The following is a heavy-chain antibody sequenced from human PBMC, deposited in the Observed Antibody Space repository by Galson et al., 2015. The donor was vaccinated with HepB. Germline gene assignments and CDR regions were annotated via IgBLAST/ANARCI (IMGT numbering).Heavy chain of an antibody. D-gene: IGHD3-22*01. CDR2: IDPSDSYT. Sequence: QSGAEVKKPGESLRISCKGSGYSFTSYWISWVRQMPGKGLEWMGRIDPSDSYTNYSPSFQGHVTISADKSISTAYLQWSSLKASDTAMYYCARQPPVDYYDSNWFDPWGQGTLVTVSS. CDR3: ARQPPVDYYDSNWFDP. J-gene: IGHJ5*02. V-gene: IGHV5-10-1*01. CDR1: GYSFTSYW.